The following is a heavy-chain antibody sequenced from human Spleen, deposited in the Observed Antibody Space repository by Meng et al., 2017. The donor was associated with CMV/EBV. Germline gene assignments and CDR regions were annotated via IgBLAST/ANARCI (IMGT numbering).Heavy chain of an antibody. D-gene: IGHD3-3*01. V-gene: IGHV1-18*01. J-gene: IGHJ5*02. CDR1: GYTFTSYG. CDR2: ISAYNGNT. CDR3: AREGYDFWSGYYNSVSWFDP. Sequence: QVQAGQSGAEVKKPGASVKVSCKASGYTFTSYGISWVRQAPGQGLEWMGWISAYNGNTNYAQKLQGRVTMTTDTSTSTAYMELRSLRSDDTAVYYCAREGYDFWSGYYNSVSWFDPWGQGTLVTVSS.